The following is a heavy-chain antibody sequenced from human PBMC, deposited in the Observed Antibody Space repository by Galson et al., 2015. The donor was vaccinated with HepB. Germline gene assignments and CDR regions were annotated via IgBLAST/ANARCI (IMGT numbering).Heavy chain of an antibody. Sequence: SVKVSCKASGGTFSSYTISWVRQAPGQGLEWMGRIIPILGIANYAQKFQGRVTITADKSTSTAYMELSSLRSEDTAVYYCARGPDYDILTGYYPADYYGMDVWGQGTTVTVSS. CDR1: GGTFSSYT. V-gene: IGHV1-69*02. CDR3: ARGPDYDILTGYYPADYYGMDV. CDR2: IIPILGIA. D-gene: IGHD3-9*01. J-gene: IGHJ6*02.